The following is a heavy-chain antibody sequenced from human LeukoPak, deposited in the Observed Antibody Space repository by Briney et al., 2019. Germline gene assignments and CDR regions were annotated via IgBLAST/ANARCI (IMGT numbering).Heavy chain of an antibody. CDR3: ARXXXXXDSXXXYFDY. CDR2: ISAYNGNT. CDR1: GYTFTSYG. Sequence: GASVKVSCKASGYTFTSYGISWVRQAPGQGLEWMGWISAYNGNTNYAQKLQGRVTMTTDTSTSTAYMELSSLRSDDTAVYYCARXXXXXDSXXXYFDYWGQGTLVTXS. J-gene: IGHJ4*02. V-gene: IGHV1-18*01. D-gene: IGHD3-22*01.